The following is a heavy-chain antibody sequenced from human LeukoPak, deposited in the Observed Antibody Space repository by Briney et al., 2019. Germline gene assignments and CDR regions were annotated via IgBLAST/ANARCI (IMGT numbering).Heavy chain of an antibody. D-gene: IGHD5-18*01. J-gene: IGHJ4*02. CDR3: AKIQLWSPYYFDY. V-gene: IGHV3-30*02. Sequence: GGSLRLSCSASGFTFSSYGMHWVRQAPGKGLELVAFIRYDGSNKYYADSVNGRFTISRDNSKNTLYLQMNSLRAEDTAVYYCAKIQLWSPYYFDYWGQGTLVTVSS. CDR2: IRYDGSNK. CDR1: GFTFSSYG.